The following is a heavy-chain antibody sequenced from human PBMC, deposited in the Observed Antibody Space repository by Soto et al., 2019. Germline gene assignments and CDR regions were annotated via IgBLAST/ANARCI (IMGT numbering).Heavy chain of an antibody. CDR2: ISSSSSYI. CDR1: GFTFSSYS. V-gene: IGHV3-21*01. CDR3: ARAGIATGAAAGTDYMDV. D-gene: IGHD6-13*01. J-gene: IGHJ6*03. Sequence: EVQLVESGGGLVQPGGSLRLSCAASGFTFSSYSMNWVRQAPGKGLEWVSSISSSSSYIYYADSVKGRFTISRDNAKNSLYMQMNSLRAEDTAVYYCARAGIATGAAAGTDYMDVWGKGTTVTVSS.